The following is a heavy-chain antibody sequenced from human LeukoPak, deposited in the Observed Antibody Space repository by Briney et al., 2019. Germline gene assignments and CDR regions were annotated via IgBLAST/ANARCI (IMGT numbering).Heavy chain of an antibody. Sequence: PGGSLRLSCAASGFTFSSYAMSWVRQAPGKGLEWVSAISGSGGSTYYADSVKGRFTISRDNSKNTLYLQMNSLRAEDTAVYYCASPLGEVTRFGYYYYGMDVWGQGTTVTVSS. J-gene: IGHJ6*02. CDR2: ISGSGGST. CDR1: GFTFSSYA. V-gene: IGHV3-23*01. D-gene: IGHD3-16*01. CDR3: ASPLGEVTRFGYYYYGMDV.